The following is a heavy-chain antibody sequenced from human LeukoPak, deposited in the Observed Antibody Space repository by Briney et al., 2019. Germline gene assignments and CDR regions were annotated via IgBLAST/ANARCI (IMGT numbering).Heavy chain of an antibody. CDR2: INPNSGDT. D-gene: IGHD2-2*01. V-gene: IGHV1-2*02. CDR1: VCTFTDNY. J-gene: IGHJ4*02. CDR3: ARANLLYCSSTTCLFDY. Sequence: ASVKVSCKASVCTFTDNYLHWVRHAPGQGFEWMGWINPNSGDTNYAQKFQGRVTMTRDTSISTAHMEMRRLRSDDTAVYYCARANLLYCSSTTCLFDYWGQGTLVTVSS.